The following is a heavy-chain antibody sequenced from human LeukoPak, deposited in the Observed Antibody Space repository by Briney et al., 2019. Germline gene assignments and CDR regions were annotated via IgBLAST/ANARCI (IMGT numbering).Heavy chain of an antibody. CDR3: AKGIYSYGYLYDY. V-gene: IGHV3-9*01. Sequence: GGSLRLSCAASGLTFSSDWMHWVRQAPGKGLEWVSGISWNSGSIGYADSVKGRFTISRDNAKNSLYLQMNSLRAEDTALYYCAKGIYSYGYLYDYWGQGTLVTVSS. J-gene: IGHJ4*02. CDR1: GLTFSSDW. D-gene: IGHD5-18*01. CDR2: ISWNSGSI.